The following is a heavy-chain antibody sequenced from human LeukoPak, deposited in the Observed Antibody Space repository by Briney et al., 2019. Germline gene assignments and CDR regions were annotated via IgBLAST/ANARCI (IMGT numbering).Heavy chain of an antibody. D-gene: IGHD6-6*01. CDR2: IFYLGST. CDR1: GGSISSGNYY. CDR3: ARKYPDHWFDP. Sequence: SQTLSLTCTVSGGSISSGNYYWSWIRQPPGKGLEWIGYIFYLGSTYYNPSLKSRVSISVNTFKNQFSLKSTAVTAADTAVYYCARKYPDHWFDPWGQGTLVTVSS. J-gene: IGHJ5*02. V-gene: IGHV4-30-4*01.